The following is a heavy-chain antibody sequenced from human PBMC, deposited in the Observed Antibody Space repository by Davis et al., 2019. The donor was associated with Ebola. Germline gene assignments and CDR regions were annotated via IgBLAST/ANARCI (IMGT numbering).Heavy chain of an antibody. CDR1: GFIFDDYA. Sequence: GGSLRLSCAASGFIFDDYAMHWVRQAPGKGLEWVSGISWNSGSIGYADSVKGRFTISRDNAKNSLYLQMNSLRDEDTAVYYCARAKDAYYDFWSGYPFGSGMDVWGQGTTVTVSS. D-gene: IGHD3-3*01. J-gene: IGHJ6*02. CDR2: ISWNSGSI. CDR3: ARAKDAYYDFWSGYPFGSGMDV. V-gene: IGHV3-9*01.